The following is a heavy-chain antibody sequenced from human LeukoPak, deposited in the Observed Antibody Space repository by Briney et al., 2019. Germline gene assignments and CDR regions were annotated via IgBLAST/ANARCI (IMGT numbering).Heavy chain of an antibody. CDR1: GYTFTSYG. CDR2: ISAYNGNT. V-gene: IGHV1-18*01. J-gene: IGHJ3*02. Sequence: ASVKVSCKASGYTFTSYGISWVRQAPGQGLEWMGWISAYNGNTNYAQKLQGRVTMTTDTSTSTAYMDLKSLRSDDTAVYYCAREGYCGGGSCHPDDAFDIWGQGTTVTVSS. CDR3: AREGYCGGGSCHPDDAFDI. D-gene: IGHD2-15*01.